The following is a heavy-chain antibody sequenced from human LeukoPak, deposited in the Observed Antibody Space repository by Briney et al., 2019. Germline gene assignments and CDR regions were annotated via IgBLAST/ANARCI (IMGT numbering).Heavy chain of an antibody. CDR1: GGSFSGYY. J-gene: IGHJ4*02. CDR2: IYYSGST. Sequence: SETLSLTCAVYGGSFSGYYWSWIRQPPGKGLEWIGYIYYSGSTSYNPSLKSRVTISVDTSKNHFSLNLNSVTAADTAVYYCARDRSPITRYADPVYFDYWGQGTLVTVSS. CDR3: ARDRSPITRYADPVYFDY. V-gene: IGHV4-59*01. D-gene: IGHD4-17*01.